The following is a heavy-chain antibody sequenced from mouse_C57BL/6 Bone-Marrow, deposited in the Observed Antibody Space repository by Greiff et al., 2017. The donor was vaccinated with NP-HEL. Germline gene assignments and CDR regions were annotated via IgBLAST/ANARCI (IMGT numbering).Heavy chain of an antibody. CDR2: IHPNSGST. CDR3: ARWAYGSPYCFDY. V-gene: IGHV1-64*01. J-gene: IGHJ2*01. D-gene: IGHD1-1*01. Sequence: QVQLQQPGAELVKPGASVKLSCKASGYTFTSYWMHWVKQRPGHGLEWIGLIHPNSGSTNYNQKFKSKATLTVDKSSSTAYMQLSSLTYEDSTVYYCARWAYGSPYCFDYWGQGTTLTVSS. CDR1: GYTFTSYW.